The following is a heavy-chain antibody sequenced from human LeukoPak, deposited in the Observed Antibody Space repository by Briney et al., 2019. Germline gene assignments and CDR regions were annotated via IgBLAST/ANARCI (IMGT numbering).Heavy chain of an antibody. D-gene: IGHD2-2*01. CDR1: GFSLTTSGMR. V-gene: IGHV2-70*04. CDR3: ARMGTYCSSASCTFFFDY. CDR2: IDWDDDK. Sequence: SGPTLVNPTQTLTLTCTLSGFSLTTSGMRVSWIRQPPGKALEWLARIDWDDDKFYSTSLKTRLTISKDTSKNQVVLTMTNMDPVDTATYYCARMGTYCSSASCTFFFDYWGQGTLVTVSS. J-gene: IGHJ4*02.